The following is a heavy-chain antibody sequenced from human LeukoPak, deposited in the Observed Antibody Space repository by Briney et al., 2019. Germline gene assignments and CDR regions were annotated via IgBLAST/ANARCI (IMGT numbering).Heavy chain of an antibody. V-gene: IGHV4-59*01. CDR3: ARGDPYLPLGY. Sequence: AETLSLTCTVSGGSISSYYWSWIRQPPGKGLEWIGYIYYSGSTNYNPSLKSRVTISVDTSKNQFSLKLSSVTAADTAVYYCARGDPYLPLGYWGQGNLVTVSS. CDR1: GGSISSYY. CDR2: IYYSGST. J-gene: IGHJ4*02.